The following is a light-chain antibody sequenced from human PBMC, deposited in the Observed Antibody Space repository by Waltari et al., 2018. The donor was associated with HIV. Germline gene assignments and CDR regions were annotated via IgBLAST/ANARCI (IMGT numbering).Light chain of an antibody. CDR2: DDS. Sequence: YVLTQPPSASVAPGKTASITCGGINIGSKSVHWSQQRPGQAPVLVIYDDSDRPSGIPERFSGSNSGNTATLTISRVEAGDEADYYCHVWDSRSVTFGGGTKLTVV. CDR3: HVWDSRSVT. J-gene: IGLJ2*01. V-gene: IGLV3-21*04. CDR1: NIGSKS.